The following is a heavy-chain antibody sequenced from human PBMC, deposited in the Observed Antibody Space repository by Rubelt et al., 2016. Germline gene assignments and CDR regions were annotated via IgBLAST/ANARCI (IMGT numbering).Heavy chain of an antibody. D-gene: IGHD4-23*01. V-gene: IGHV4-59*01. J-gene: IGHJ3*01. CDR2: HSFSWSN. Sequence: QVRLQESGPGLVKPSETLSLTCPVSGGSISSYYWSWIRQPPGKGMEWIATHSFSWSNYYNPSLTSPVPISVHTSRKQFSLMLSSLTAADTAVYYWARDLGAYGGNDAFDFWGPGTLVTVSS. CDR1: GGSISSYY. CDR3: ARDLGAYGGNDAFDF.